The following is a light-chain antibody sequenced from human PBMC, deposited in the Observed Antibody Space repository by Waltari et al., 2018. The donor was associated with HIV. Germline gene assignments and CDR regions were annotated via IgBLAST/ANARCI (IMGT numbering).Light chain of an antibody. V-gene: IGLV1-51*01. Sequence: QSVLTQPPSVSAAPGQSVTISCSGSYSNIGNNYVSWYRQFPGTVPKLLIYGDNKRPSGIPYRFSGSKSGTAATLGIPGLQTGDEADYYCGTWDGSMSVVFGGGTKLTVL. CDR3: GTWDGSMSVV. J-gene: IGLJ3*02. CDR1: YSNIGNNY. CDR2: GDN.